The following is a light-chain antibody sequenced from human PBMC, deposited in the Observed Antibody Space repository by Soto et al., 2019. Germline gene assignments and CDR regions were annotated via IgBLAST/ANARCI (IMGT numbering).Light chain of an antibody. CDR1: SSGVGNYNL. Sequence: QSVLTQPASVSGSPGQSITISCTGTSSGVGNYNLVSWYQQHPGKAPKLMIYEGSKRPSGVSNRFSGSKSGNTASLTISGLQAEDEADYFCCSYAGTSTYVFGTGTKVTVL. CDR2: EGS. J-gene: IGLJ1*01. V-gene: IGLV2-23*01. CDR3: CSYAGTSTYV.